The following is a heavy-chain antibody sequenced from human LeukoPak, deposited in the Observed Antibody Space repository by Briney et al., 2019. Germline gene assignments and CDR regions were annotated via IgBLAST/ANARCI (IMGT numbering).Heavy chain of an antibody. J-gene: IGHJ4*02. CDR1: GFNLWNFG. Sequence: GALRLSFGASGFNLWNFGMGRVRQAPGKGVGVVPAICGSGGSTYYADSVKGRFTISRDNSKNTLYLQMNSLRAEDTAVYYCAKDSPDFWSGYYRFFDYWGQGTLVTVSS. CDR2: ICGSGGST. V-gene: IGHV3-23*01. D-gene: IGHD3-3*01. CDR3: AKDSPDFWSGYYRFFDY.